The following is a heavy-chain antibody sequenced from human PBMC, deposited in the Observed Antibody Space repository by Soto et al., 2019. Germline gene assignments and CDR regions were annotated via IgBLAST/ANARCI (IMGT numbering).Heavy chain of an antibody. CDR2: IWYDGSNK. CDR3: ARPQYCSSTSCYGYGMDV. D-gene: IGHD2-2*01. CDR1: GFTFSSYG. J-gene: IGHJ6*02. V-gene: IGHV3-33*01. Sequence: GGSLRLSCAASGFTFSSYGMHWVRQAPGKXLEWVAVIWYDGSNKYYADSVKGRFTISRDNSKNTLYLQMNSLRAEDTAVYYCARPQYCSSTSCYGYGMDVWGQGTTVTVSS.